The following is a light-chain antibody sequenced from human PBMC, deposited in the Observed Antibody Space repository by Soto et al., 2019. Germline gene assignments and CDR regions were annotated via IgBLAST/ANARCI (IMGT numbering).Light chain of an antibody. CDR1: QSIGTG. J-gene: IGKJ1*01. CDR2: KAS. V-gene: IGKV1-5*03. CDR3: QQYNSYS. Sequence: DIQMTQSPSTLSASVGDRVTITCRASQSIGTGLAWYQQKPGKAPKLLIYKASSLETEVPSRFSGSGSGTEFTLTISSLQPDDFATYYCQQYNSYSFGQGTKVEIK.